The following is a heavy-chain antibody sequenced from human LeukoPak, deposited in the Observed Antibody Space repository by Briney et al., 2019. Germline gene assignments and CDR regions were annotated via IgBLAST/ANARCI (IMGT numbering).Heavy chain of an antibody. Sequence: ASVKVSCKTSGYSFILYGISWVRQAPGQGPEWMGWISTSTGDTKYTQKFQGRVTLTTDTSTSTAYMELSSLRSDDTAVYYCARVMGDQGIDYWGQGTLVTVSS. CDR2: ISTSTGDT. D-gene: IGHD1-26*01. CDR3: ARVMGDQGIDY. CDR1: GYSFILYG. J-gene: IGHJ4*02. V-gene: IGHV1-18*01.